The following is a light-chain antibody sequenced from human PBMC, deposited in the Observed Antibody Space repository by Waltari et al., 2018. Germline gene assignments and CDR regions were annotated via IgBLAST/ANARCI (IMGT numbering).Light chain of an antibody. CDR3: QQYENLPYT. Sequence: DIQMTQSPSSLSASVGDRVPITCQATQDISNYLNWHQQKPGKAPKLLIQDASNLETGVPSRFSGSGSGTDFTFTISSLQPEDVATYFCQQYENLPYTFGQGTKLEIK. V-gene: IGKV1-33*01. J-gene: IGKJ2*01. CDR1: QDISNY. CDR2: DAS.